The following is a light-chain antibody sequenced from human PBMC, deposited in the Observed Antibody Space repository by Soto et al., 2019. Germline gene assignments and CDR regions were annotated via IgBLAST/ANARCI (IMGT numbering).Light chain of an antibody. V-gene: IGKV3-15*01. Sequence: EIVMTQSPATLSVSPGERATLSCRASQTISDNLAWYQQRPGQSPRLLIYAASYRDTGIPARFSGSGSGTDFSLTIDSLQSEDFAVYYCQQYHNWPPYTFGQGTKLEIK. CDR1: QTISDN. CDR2: AAS. CDR3: QQYHNWPPYT. J-gene: IGKJ2*01.